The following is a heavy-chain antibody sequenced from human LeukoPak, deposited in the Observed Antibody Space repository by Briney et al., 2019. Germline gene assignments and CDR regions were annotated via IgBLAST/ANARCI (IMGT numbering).Heavy chain of an antibody. V-gene: IGHV3-23*01. CDR2: VNADGGNT. Sequence: GGSLRLSCAASGFTFDTYRMSWVRQAPGKGLEWVSTVNADGGNTYYEDSVKGRFTISRDNSKSTLILQMNSRRVEDTALYYCTKRVKYGGTWDHFADWGQGTLVTVSS. D-gene: IGHD1-26*01. J-gene: IGHJ4*02. CDR1: GFTFDTYR. CDR3: TKRVKYGGTWDHFAD.